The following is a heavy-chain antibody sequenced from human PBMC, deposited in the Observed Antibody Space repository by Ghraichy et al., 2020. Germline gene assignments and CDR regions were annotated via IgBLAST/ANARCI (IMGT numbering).Heavy chain of an antibody. CDR2: IYYSGST. D-gene: IGHD2-21*01. Sequence: SETLSLTCTASGGSISSYYWSWIRQPPGKGLEWIGYIYYSGSTNYNPSLKSRVTISVDTYNNQFSLMQSSGTAADTAVYYCGRVKYVGDSGGDVAFVICGPGTMVAVSS. CDR3: GRVKYVGDSGGDVAFVI. J-gene: IGHJ3*02. CDR1: GGSISSYY. V-gene: IGHV4-59*01.